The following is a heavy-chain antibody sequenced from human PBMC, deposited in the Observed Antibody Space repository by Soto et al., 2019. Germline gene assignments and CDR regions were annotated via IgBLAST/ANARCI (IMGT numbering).Heavy chain of an antibody. CDR2: IYYSGST. V-gene: IGHV4-30-4*01. CDR1: GGSISSGDYY. Sequence: SETLSLTCTVSGGSISSGDYYWSWIRQPPGKGLEWIGYIYYSGSTYYNPSLKSRVTISVDTSKNQFSLKLSSVTAADTAVYYCARESIAARSWFDPWGQGTLVTVS. J-gene: IGHJ5*02. CDR3: ARESIAARSWFDP. D-gene: IGHD6-6*01.